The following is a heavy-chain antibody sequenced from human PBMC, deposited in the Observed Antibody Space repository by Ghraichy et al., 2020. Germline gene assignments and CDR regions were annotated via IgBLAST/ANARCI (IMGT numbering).Heavy chain of an antibody. V-gene: IGHV4-59*01. CDR2: VYYSGST. CDR3: ARRAGYYGVDV. J-gene: IGHJ6*02. Sequence: SETLSLTCTVSGGSISGYYWSWIRQPPGKGLEWIWYVYYSGSTNCNPSLKSRVTISVDTSNNQFSLKLTSVTAADAAVYYCARRAGYYGVDVWGQGTTVTVSS. CDR1: GGSISGYY.